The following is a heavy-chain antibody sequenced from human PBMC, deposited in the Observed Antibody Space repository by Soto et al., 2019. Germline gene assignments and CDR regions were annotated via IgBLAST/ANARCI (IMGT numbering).Heavy chain of an antibody. CDR3: AREAGSSRYYFGLDV. J-gene: IGHJ6*02. D-gene: IGHD3-10*01. CDR2: IHTDGYT. CDR1: GFTVSSNY. Sequence: PGGSLRLSCAASGFTVSSNYMTWVRQAPGKGLEWVSVIHTDGYTYYADSVKARFTISRDNSKNTLFLRLNSLRAEDTAVYYCAREAGSSRYYFGLDVWGQGTTVTVSS. V-gene: IGHV3-53*01.